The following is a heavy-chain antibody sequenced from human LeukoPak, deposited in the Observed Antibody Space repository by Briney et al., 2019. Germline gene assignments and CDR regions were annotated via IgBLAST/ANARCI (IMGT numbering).Heavy chain of an antibody. Sequence: SETLSLTCTVSGGSISSYYWSWIRQPPGKGLEWIRYIYYSGSTNYNPSLKSRVTISVDTSKNQFSLKLSSVTAADTAVYYCARLLGGPVSAWFDPWGQGTLVTVSS. V-gene: IGHV4-59*01. CDR2: IYYSGST. D-gene: IGHD3-16*01. CDR1: GGSISSYY. CDR3: ARLLGGPVSAWFDP. J-gene: IGHJ5*02.